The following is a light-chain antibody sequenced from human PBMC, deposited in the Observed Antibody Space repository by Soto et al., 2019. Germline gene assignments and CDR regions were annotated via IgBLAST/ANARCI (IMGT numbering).Light chain of an antibody. CDR3: QQSDNVPFT. CDR2: DAS. Sequence: DIQMTQSPSSLSASVGDRVTITCQASQDISKYLNWYQQKPGKAPILLIYDASNLEAGVPSRFSGSGSGSHFTFTISSLQAEDIATYYCQQSDNVPFTFGPGTRVDIK. V-gene: IGKV1-33*01. J-gene: IGKJ3*01. CDR1: QDISKY.